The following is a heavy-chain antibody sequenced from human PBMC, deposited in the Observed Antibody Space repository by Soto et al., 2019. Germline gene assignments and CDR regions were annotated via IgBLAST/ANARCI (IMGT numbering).Heavy chain of an antibody. CDR1: GFTFSSYA. CDR2: ISYDGSNK. CDR3: ARVMNYFDF. J-gene: IGHJ4*02. Sequence: QVQLVESGGGVVQPGRSLRLSCAASGFTFSSYAMHWVRQAQGKGLEWVAVISYDGSNKYYADSVKGRFTISRDNSKNTLYLQMNSLCAEDTAVYYCARVMNYFDFWGQGTLVTVSS. V-gene: IGHV3-30-3*01.